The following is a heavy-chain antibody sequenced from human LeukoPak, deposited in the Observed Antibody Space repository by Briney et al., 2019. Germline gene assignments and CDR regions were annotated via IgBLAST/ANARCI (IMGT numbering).Heavy chain of an antibody. Sequence: ASVKVSCKASGYTFTSYGISWVRQAPGQGLEWMGWISAYNGNTNYAQKLQGRVTMTTDISTSTAYMELRSLRSDDTAVYYCARENRGGYCSSTSCYYFDYWGQGTLVTVSS. D-gene: IGHD2-2*01. CDR2: ISAYNGNT. V-gene: IGHV1-18*01. CDR3: ARENRGGYCSSTSCYYFDY. J-gene: IGHJ4*02. CDR1: GYTFTSYG.